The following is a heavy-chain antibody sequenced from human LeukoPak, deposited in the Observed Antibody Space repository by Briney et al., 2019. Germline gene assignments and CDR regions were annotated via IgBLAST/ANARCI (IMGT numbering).Heavy chain of an antibody. V-gene: IGHV3-23*01. CDR1: GLTLSIYA. CDR2: ISGSGRDT. CDR3: ARDSWSLDY. J-gene: IGHJ4*02. Sequence: GGSLRLSCSASGLTLSIYAMGWVRQAPGKGLQWVAGISGSGRDTYSAESVKGRFTISRDNSKNTLYLQMNSLRAEDTAVYYCARDSWSLDYWGQGTLVTVSS. D-gene: IGHD6-13*01.